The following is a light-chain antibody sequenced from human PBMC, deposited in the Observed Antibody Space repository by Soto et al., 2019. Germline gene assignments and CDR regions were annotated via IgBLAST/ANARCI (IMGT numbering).Light chain of an antibody. J-gene: IGKJ2*01. V-gene: IGKV1-5*01. CDR1: QSINHW. CDR3: QQYDSHPYT. CDR2: DAS. Sequence: DIQMTQSPSSLSASVRDRVTITCRASQSINHWLAWYQQKPGKAPKFLIYDASTLRNGVPSRFSGRGSGTEFTLTISSLQPDDFATYYCQQYDSHPYTFGQGTKVEI.